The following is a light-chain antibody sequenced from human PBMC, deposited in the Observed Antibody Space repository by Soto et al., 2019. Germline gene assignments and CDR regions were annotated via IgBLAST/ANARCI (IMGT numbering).Light chain of an antibody. Sequence: EVVLTQSPATLSLSPGEKATLSCRASQDINTYLGWYQQKPGQPPRLLIYDASNRATGIPARFSGSGSGTEFTLTISSLQSEDFEIYYCQQYNNWPITFGQGTRLEIK. CDR2: DAS. CDR3: QQYNNWPIT. CDR1: QDINTY. V-gene: IGKV3-11*01. J-gene: IGKJ5*01.